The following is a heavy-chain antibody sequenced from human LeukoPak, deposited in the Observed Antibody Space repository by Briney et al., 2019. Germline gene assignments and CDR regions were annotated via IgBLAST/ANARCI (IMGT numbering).Heavy chain of an antibody. CDR2: IYTTGST. Sequence: SETLSLTCTVSGGSISSGTYYWTWIRQPAGKGLEWIGRIYTTGSTNYNPSLKSRVTMSTDMSKNQFSLKLSSVTAADTAVYYCARVTTGGYYNCWGQGTLVTVSS. CDR1: GGSISSGTYY. D-gene: IGHD3-22*01. J-gene: IGHJ4*02. CDR3: ARVTTGGYYNC. V-gene: IGHV4-61*02.